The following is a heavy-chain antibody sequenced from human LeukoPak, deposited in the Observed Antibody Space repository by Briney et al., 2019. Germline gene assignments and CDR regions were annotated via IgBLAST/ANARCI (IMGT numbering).Heavy chain of an antibody. CDR2: IWYDGSNK. Sequence: GGSLRLSCAASGFTFSNYGMHWVRQAPGKGLEWVAIIWYDGSNKYYADSVEGRFTISRDNSKNTLYLQMNSLRAEDTAVYYCARDRDVYSSRWNRNFAYWGQGTLVTVSA. CDR3: ARDRDVYSSRWNRNFAY. D-gene: IGHD6-13*01. CDR1: GFTFSNYG. J-gene: IGHJ4*02. V-gene: IGHV3-33*01.